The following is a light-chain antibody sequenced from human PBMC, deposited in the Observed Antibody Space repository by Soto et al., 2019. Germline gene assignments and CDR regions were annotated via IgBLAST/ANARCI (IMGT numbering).Light chain of an antibody. CDR1: SSNIGAGYD. CDR3: QSYDSSLRVV. J-gene: IGLJ2*01. Sequence: VLTQPPSVSGAPGQRVTISCTGSSSNIGAGYDVHWYQQIPGTAPKLLIYGNDNRPSGVPDRFSGSKSGTSASLAITGLQAEDEADYYCQSYDSSLRVVFGGGTKLTVL. V-gene: IGLV1-40*01. CDR2: GND.